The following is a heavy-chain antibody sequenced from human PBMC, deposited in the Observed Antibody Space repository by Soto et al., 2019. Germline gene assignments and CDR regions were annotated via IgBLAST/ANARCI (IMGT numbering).Heavy chain of an antibody. D-gene: IGHD3-16*01. Sequence: EVRLVESGGALVQPGGSLRLSCSAAGFIFSSYTMYWVRQAPGKGLDYVSAVSSEGVTRYDADSVKGRFTISRDNSIKTLYLQMSGLRAEDTAVYYCVKGGYTYGYSAFDIWGQGTRVTVSS. CDR3: VKGGYTYGYSAFDI. V-gene: IGHV3-64D*06. J-gene: IGHJ3*02. CDR1: GFIFSSYT. CDR2: VSSEGVTR.